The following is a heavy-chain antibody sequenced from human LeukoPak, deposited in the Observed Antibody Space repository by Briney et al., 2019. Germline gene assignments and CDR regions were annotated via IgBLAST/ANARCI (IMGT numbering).Heavy chain of an antibody. V-gene: IGHV3-23*01. J-gene: IGHJ4*02. Sequence: PGGSLRLSCAASGFTFSSNAMSWVRQAPGKGLEWVSAISGSGGSTYYADSVKGRFTISRDNSKNTLYLQMNSLRAEDTAVYYCAKGPDSSGWYSYYFDYWGQGTLVTVSS. D-gene: IGHD6-19*01. CDR3: AKGPDSSGWYSYYFDY. CDR2: ISGSGGST. CDR1: GFTFSSNA.